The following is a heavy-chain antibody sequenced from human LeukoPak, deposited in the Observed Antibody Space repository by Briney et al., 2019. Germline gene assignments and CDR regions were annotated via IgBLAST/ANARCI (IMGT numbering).Heavy chain of an antibody. V-gene: IGHV3-74*01. Sequence: PGGSLRLSCTASGFSFSGHWMHWARQLPGKGLVWVSRISPTGSTTSYADSVKGRFTVSRDNAKNTLYLQVNNLRAEDTALYYCASLGYCSGGSCSNFGYWGQGTLVTVSS. CDR1: GFSFSGHW. CDR3: ASLGYCSGGSCSNFGY. D-gene: IGHD2-15*01. CDR2: ISPTGSTT. J-gene: IGHJ4*02.